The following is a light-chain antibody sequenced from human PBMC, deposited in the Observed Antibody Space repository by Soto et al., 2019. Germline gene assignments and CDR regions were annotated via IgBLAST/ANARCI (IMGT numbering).Light chain of an antibody. J-gene: IGKJ2*01. Sequence: DIHMTQSPSTLSASVGDRVTITCRASQTINVWLAWYQQKPGKAPKLLISKASSLESGVPSRFSGSGSGTEFTLTIISLQPDDFATYYCQQYKAYSFTFGQGTQLVVK. V-gene: IGKV1-5*03. CDR2: KAS. CDR1: QTINVW. CDR3: QQYKAYSFT.